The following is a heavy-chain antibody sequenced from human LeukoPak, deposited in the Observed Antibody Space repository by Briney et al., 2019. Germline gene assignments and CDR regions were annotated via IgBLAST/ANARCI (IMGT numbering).Heavy chain of an antibody. D-gene: IGHD2-15*01. CDR2: IIPIFGTA. CDR1: GYTFTSYG. V-gene: IGHV1-69*06. CDR3: ATASSGGRPQARYYYYYYGMDV. Sequence: GASVKVSCKASGYTFTSYGISWVRQAPGQGLEWMGGIIPIFGTANYAQKFQGRVTITADKSTSTAYMELSSLRSEDTAVYYCATASSGGRPQARYYYYYYGMDVWGKGTTVTVSS. J-gene: IGHJ6*04.